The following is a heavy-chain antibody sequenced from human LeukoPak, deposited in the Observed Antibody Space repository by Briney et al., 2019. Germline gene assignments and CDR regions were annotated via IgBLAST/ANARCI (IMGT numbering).Heavy chain of an antibody. CDR1: GYTFTSYY. Sequence: ASVKVSCKASGYTFTSYYMHWVRQAPGKGLEWMGGFDPEDGETIYAQKFQGRVTMTEDTSTDTAYMELSSLRSEDTAVYYCATGHSSGWYWDFDLWGRGTLVTVSS. CDR3: ATGHSSGWYWDFDL. V-gene: IGHV1-24*01. D-gene: IGHD6-19*01. J-gene: IGHJ2*01. CDR2: FDPEDGET.